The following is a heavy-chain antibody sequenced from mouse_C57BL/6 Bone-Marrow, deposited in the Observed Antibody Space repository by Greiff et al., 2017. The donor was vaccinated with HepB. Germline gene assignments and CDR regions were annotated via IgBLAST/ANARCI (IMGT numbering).Heavy chain of an antibody. CDR3: ASHYYGSPAPFDY. J-gene: IGHJ2*01. CDR2: IWTGGGT. V-gene: IGHV2-9-1*01. Sequence: QVQLKQSGPGLVAPSQSLSITCTVSGFSLTSYAISWVRQPPGKGLEWLGVIWTGGGTNYNSALKSRLSISKDNSKSQVFLKMNSLQTDDTARYYWASHYYGSPAPFDYWGQGTTLTVSS. CDR1: GFSLTSYA. D-gene: IGHD1-1*01.